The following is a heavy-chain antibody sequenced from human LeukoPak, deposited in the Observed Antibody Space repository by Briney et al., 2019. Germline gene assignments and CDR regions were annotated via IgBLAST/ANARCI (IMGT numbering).Heavy chain of an antibody. Sequence: PSQTLSLTCAASGGSISSGGYYWSWIRQPAGKGLEWIGRIYTSGSTNYNPSLKSRVTMSVDTSKNQFSLKLSSVTAADTAVYYCARERSSYYDILTGYSGYYFDYWGQGTLVTVSS. J-gene: IGHJ4*02. V-gene: IGHV4-61*02. CDR1: GGSISSGGYY. CDR3: ARERSSYYDILTGYSGYYFDY. D-gene: IGHD3-9*01. CDR2: IYTSGST.